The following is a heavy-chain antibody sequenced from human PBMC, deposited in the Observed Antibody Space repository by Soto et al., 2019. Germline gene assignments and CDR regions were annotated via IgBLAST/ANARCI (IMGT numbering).Heavy chain of an antibody. Sequence: QVQLVQSGAEVKKPGSSVKVSCKASGGTFSSYAISWVRQAPGQGLEWMGGIIPIFGTANYAQKFQGRVTITADKSTSIAYMELSRLRSEDTAVYYCARPKDSVLLVYAIGYYAFDIWGQGTMVTVSS. CDR2: IIPIFGTA. D-gene: IGHD2-8*01. V-gene: IGHV1-69*06. J-gene: IGHJ3*02. CDR1: GGTFSSYA. CDR3: ARPKDSVLLVYAIGYYAFDI.